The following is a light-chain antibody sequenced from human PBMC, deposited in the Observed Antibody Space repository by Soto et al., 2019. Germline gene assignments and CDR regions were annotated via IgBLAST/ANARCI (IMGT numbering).Light chain of an antibody. CDR2: EVT. Sequence: QSVLTQPASVSGSLGQSITISCTGTRTDIGGYNYVSWYQQYPGKAPKLVICEVTSRPSGISDRFSGSKSGNTASLTIPGLQAEDEADYFCTSYTNSKAYILFGGGTKVTVL. J-gene: IGLJ2*01. CDR1: RTDIGGYNY. CDR3: TSYTNSKAYIL. V-gene: IGLV2-14*01.